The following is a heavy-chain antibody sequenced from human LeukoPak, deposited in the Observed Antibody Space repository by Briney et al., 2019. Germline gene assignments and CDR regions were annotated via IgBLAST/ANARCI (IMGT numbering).Heavy chain of an antibody. CDR3: AGMRITTPTVRTLDY. V-gene: IGHV4-39*01. Sequence: SETLSLTCTVSGGSISSSGYYWGWIRRPPGKGLEWIGSIYFSGSTYFSPSLKSRVTISVDTAKNQFSLMLTSVTAADTAVYYCAGMRITTPTVRTLDYWGQGTLVTVSS. D-gene: IGHD1-14*01. CDR1: GGSISSSGYY. J-gene: IGHJ4*02. CDR2: IYFSGST.